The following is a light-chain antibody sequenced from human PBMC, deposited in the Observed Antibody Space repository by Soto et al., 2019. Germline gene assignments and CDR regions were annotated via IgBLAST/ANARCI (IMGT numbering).Light chain of an antibody. Sequence: QSVLTQPPSASGTPGQRVTISCSGSSSNIGSNSVYWYQQLPGTAPKLLIYNNNQRPSGVPDRFSGSKSGTSASLAIRGLRSEDEADYYCATWDDSLRGRVFGGGTKLTVL. V-gene: IGLV1-47*02. J-gene: IGLJ3*02. CDR1: SSNIGSNS. CDR3: ATWDDSLRGRV. CDR2: NNN.